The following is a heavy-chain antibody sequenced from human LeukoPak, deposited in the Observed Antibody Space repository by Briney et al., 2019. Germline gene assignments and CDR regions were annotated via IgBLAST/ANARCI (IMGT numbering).Heavy chain of an antibody. D-gene: IGHD5-24*01. CDR2: IYSSDYT. J-gene: IGHJ4*01. CDR1: GDSFDNPYC. Sequence: SETLSLTCTASGDSFDNPYCCSCVRQPPGKRPEGIGTIYSSDYTYYHPSLRSQANISAHTSRHLFSLKVNSVTAPDTAVYYCARGSDDYKLGIHWGHGTLVTVSS. CDR3: ARGSDDYKLGIH. V-gene: IGHV4-39*01.